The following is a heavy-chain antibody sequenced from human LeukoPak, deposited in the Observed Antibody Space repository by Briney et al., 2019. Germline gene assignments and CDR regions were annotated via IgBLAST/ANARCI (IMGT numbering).Heavy chain of an antibody. D-gene: IGHD6-6*01. CDR3: AGVIAAPPFDY. V-gene: IGHV3-74*01. Sequence: GGSLRLSCAASGFTFSSYWMHWVRQAPGKGLVQVSRINTDGSSTSYADSVKGRFTISRDNAKNTLYLQMNSLRAEDTAVYYCAGVIAAPPFDYWGQGTLVTVSS. CDR1: GFTFSSYW. J-gene: IGHJ4*02. CDR2: INTDGSST.